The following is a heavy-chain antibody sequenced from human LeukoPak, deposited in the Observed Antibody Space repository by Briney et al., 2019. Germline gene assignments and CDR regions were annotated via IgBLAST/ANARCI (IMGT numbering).Heavy chain of an antibody. Sequence: GGSLRLSCAASGFTFSSYSMNWVRQAPGKGLEWVSSISSSSTYIYYADSVKGRFTISRDNAKNSLYLQMNSLRAEDTAVYYCARGSITMVRGARKNGHYFDYWGQGTLVTVSS. D-gene: IGHD3-10*01. CDR1: GFTFSSYS. CDR3: ARGSITMVRGARKNGHYFDY. CDR2: ISSSSTYI. J-gene: IGHJ4*02. V-gene: IGHV3-21*01.